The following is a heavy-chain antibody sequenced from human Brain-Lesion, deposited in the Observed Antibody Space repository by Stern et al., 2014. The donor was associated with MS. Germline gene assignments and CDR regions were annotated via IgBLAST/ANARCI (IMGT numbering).Heavy chain of an antibody. Sequence: QVQLLQPGAEVKKPGASVKVSCKTSGYIFTGYYIHLVRQAPGPGLEWMALINPNTGGTNYAQKFQGRVTMSRDTSISTAYVELSSLTSDDTAVYYCARDQRGITIFGVVTDYYYLGMDVWGQGTTVTVSS. CDR2: INPNTGGT. CDR3: ARDQRGITIFGVVTDYYYLGMDV. J-gene: IGHJ6*02. CDR1: GYIFTGYY. D-gene: IGHD3-3*01. V-gene: IGHV1-2*02.